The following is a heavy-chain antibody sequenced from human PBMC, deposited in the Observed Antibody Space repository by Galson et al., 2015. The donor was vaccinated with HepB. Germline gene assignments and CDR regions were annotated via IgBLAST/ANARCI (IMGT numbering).Heavy chain of an antibody. CDR3: SRARGDYYNSGPAF. CDR2: ISYDGTHK. V-gene: IGHV3-30*04. Sequence: SLRLSCAASGFFFSSYAMHWVRQAPGKGLEWVAVISYDGTHKYHADSENGRFTISRDNSNNTLYLLLNNLRPEDTAIYYCSRARGDYYNSGPAFWGQGTLGTVSS. J-gene: IGHJ4*02. D-gene: IGHD3-10*01. CDR1: GFFFSSYA.